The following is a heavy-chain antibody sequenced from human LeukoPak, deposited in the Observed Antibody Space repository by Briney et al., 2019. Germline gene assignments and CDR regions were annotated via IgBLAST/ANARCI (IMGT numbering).Heavy chain of an antibody. CDR3: ARDLGYYESSGYHD. V-gene: IGHV3-53*01. CDR2: IYGGGTT. D-gene: IGHD3-22*01. J-gene: IGHJ4*02. Sequence: GSLRLSCAASGFTVINNHMSWVRQAPGKGLEGVSVIYGGGTTNYADSVKGRFTISRDNPRNTVYLQMNSLRADDTAVYYCARDLGYYESSGYHDWGQGTLVTVSS. CDR1: GFTVINNH.